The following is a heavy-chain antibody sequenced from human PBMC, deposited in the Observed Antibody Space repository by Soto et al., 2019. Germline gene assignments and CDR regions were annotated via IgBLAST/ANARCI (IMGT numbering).Heavy chain of an antibody. CDR1: GGPFISYA. CDR3: ANFRGSSYYYGMDV. CDR2: IIPIFGTA. Sequence: SVKVSCNASGGPFISYAISWVRQAPGQGLEWMGGIIPIFGTANYAQKFQGRVTITADESTSTAYMELSSLRSEDTAVYYCANFRGSSYYYGMDVWGQGTTVTVPS. D-gene: IGHD6-6*01. V-gene: IGHV1-69*01. J-gene: IGHJ6*02.